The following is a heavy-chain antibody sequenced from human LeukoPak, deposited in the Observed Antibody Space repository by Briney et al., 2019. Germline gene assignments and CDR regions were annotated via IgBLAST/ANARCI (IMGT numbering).Heavy chain of an antibody. CDR2: INAGNGNR. J-gene: IGHJ3*02. CDR3: ARTTRSWYEDNDAFDI. D-gene: IGHD6-13*01. V-gene: IGHV1-3*01. Sequence: GASVKLSCKASAYTFTIYTIHWVRETPGQRRGWMGWINAGNGNRRYSQSFQGRLTITRDTSATTAYMELSSLRSEDTAVYYCARTTRSWYEDNDAFDIWGQGTPVTVSS. CDR1: AYTFTIYT.